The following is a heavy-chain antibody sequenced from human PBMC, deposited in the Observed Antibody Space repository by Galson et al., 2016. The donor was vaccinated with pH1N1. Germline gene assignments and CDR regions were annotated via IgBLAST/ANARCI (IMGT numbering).Heavy chain of an antibody. V-gene: IGHV4-59*11. CDR2: IYYSGST. J-gene: IGHJ5*02. Sequence: TLSLTCTVSGGSISSHYWSWIRQPPGKGLEWIGYIYYSGSTNYNPSLKSRVTISVDTSKNQFSLKLTSVTAADTAVYFCGTVVWFGELGVWFDPWGQGTLVTVSS. CDR3: GTVVWFGELGVWFDP. CDR1: GGSISSHY. D-gene: IGHD3-10*01.